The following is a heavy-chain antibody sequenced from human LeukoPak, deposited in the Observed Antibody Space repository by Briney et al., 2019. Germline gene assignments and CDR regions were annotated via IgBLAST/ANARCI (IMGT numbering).Heavy chain of an antibody. CDR1: GGSISSYY. CDR2: IYTSGST. V-gene: IGHV4-4*07. J-gene: IGHJ5*02. CDR3: ARATLSGYEHTKWGYNWFDP. Sequence: SETLSLTCTVSGGSISSYYWSWIRQPAGKGLEWIGRIYTSGSTNYNPSLKSRVTMSVDTSKNQFSLKLSSVTAADTAVYYCARATLSGYEHTKWGYNWFDPWGQGTLVTVSS. D-gene: IGHD5-12*01.